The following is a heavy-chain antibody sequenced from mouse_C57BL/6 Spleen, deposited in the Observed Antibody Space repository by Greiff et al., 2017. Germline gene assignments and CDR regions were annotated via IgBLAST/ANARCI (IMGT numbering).Heavy chain of an antibody. CDR2: IWSGGST. CDR1: GFSLTSYG. D-gene: IGHD2-5*01. CDR3: ATSNYDDYAMDY. V-gene: IGHV2-2*01. Sequence: QVHVKQSGPGLVQPSQSLSITCTVSGFSLTSYGVHWVRQSPGKGLEWLGVIWSGGSTDYNAAFISRLSISKDNSKSQVFFKMNSLQTDDTAIYYCATSNYDDYAMDYWGQGTSVTVSS. J-gene: IGHJ4*01.